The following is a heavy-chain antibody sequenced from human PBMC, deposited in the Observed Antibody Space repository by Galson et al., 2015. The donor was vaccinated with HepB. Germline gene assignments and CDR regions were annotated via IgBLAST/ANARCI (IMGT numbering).Heavy chain of an antibody. CDR1: GYIFTGYY. Sequence: SVKVSCKASGYIFTGYYMHWVRQAPGQGLEWMGRINTDSGGTNFAQKFQGRVTMTRDTSITTAYMELNRLRSDDTAVYYCARDRHKYDSRGYERGAFDFWGRGTMVTVSP. J-gene: IGHJ3*01. D-gene: IGHD3-22*01. CDR2: INTDSGGT. CDR3: ARDRHKYDSRGYERGAFDF. V-gene: IGHV1-2*06.